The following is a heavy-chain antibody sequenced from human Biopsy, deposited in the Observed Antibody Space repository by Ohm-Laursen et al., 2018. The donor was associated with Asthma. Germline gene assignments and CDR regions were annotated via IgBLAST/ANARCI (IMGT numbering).Heavy chain of an antibody. D-gene: IGHD3-3*01. Sequence: SLRLSCTASGFTFSSYGMHWVRQAPGKGLEWVAVISYDGSNKYYADSVKGRYTISRDNSKNTLYLQMNSLRAEDTAVYYCASQSSGPDFWSGYYYFDYWGQGTLVTVSS. J-gene: IGHJ4*02. CDR1: GFTFSSYG. V-gene: IGHV3-30*03. CDR2: ISYDGSNK. CDR3: ASQSSGPDFWSGYYYFDY.